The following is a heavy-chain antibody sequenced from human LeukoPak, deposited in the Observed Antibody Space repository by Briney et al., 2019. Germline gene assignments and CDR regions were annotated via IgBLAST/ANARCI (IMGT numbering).Heavy chain of an antibody. J-gene: IGHJ5*02. V-gene: IGHV1-46*01. CDR2: INPSGGST. CDR1: GYTSTSYY. CDR3: AREGRNREWFDP. Sequence: ASVKVSCKASGYTSTSYYMHWVRQAPGQGLEWMGIINPSGGSTSYAQKFQGRVTMTRDTSTSTVYMELSSLRSEDTAVYYCAREGRNREWFDPWGRGTLVTVSS.